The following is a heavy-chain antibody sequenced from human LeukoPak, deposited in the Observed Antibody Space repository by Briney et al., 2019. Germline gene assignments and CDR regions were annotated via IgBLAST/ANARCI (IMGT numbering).Heavy chain of an antibody. CDR1: GFTFTSYS. D-gene: IGHD4-17*01. CDR2: ISGSSKHR. V-gene: IGHV3-21*01. CDR3: VRYMTTVTTGYLQH. Sequence: GGSLRLSCAASGFTFTSYSMNWVRQAPGKGLEWVSSISGSSKHRYYADSVKGRFTISRDNAKSSLYLQMNSLRAEDTALYYCVRYMTTVTTGYLQHWGQGPLVTVSS. J-gene: IGHJ1*01.